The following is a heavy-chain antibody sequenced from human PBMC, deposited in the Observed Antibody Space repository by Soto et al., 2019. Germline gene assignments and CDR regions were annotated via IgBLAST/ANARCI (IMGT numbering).Heavy chain of an antibody. D-gene: IGHD5-18*01. J-gene: IGHJ6*02. Sequence: GESLKISCKGSGYSFTSYWISWVRQMPGKGLEWMGRIDPSDSYTNYSPSFQGHVTISADKSISTAYLQWSSLKASDTAMYYCARQSAAMVIYYYYGMDVWGQGTTVTVSS. CDR3: ARQSAAMVIYYYYGMDV. V-gene: IGHV5-10-1*01. CDR2: IDPSDSYT. CDR1: GYSFTSYW.